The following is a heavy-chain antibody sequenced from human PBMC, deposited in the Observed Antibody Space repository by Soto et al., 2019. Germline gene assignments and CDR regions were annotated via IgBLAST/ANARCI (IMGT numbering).Heavy chain of an antibody. CDR3: ARETYSSGEKAFDI. CDR1: KYPFSSYD. CDR2: INPNSGNT. D-gene: IGHD6-19*01. V-gene: IGHV1-8*01. Sequence: QVQLVQSGAEVKKPGASVKVSCKTSKYPFSSYDLPWVRQATGQGLEWMGWINPNSGNTAYAQKFQGRVTMTSNTSIRTAYLELSSLRSEDTAVYYCARETYSSGEKAFDIWGQGTTVIVSS. J-gene: IGHJ3*02.